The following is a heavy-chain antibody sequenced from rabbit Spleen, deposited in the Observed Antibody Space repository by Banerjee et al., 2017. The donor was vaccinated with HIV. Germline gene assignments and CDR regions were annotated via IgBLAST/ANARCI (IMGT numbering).Heavy chain of an antibody. J-gene: IGHJ4*01. Sequence: QEQLVESGGGLVKPEGSLTLTCKASGFPFSNKAVMCWVRQAPGKGLEWIACIYGGDGISTAYASWAKGRFTISKTSSTTVTLQMTSLTAADTATYFCARWLNGDDYGDVSLWGQGTLVTVS. D-gene: IGHD2-1*01. V-gene: IGHV1S45*01. CDR2: IYGGDGIST. CDR3: ARWLNGDDYGDVSL. CDR1: GFPFSNKAV.